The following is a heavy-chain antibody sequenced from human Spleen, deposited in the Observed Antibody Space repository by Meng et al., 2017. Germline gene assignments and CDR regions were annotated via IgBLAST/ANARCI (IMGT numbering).Heavy chain of an antibody. Sequence: GESLKISCAASGFTFSTNDMNWVRQTPGKGLEWVSAISRSGVYTYYAESVKGRFTISRDNSKNTLYLQMNSLRAEDTAVYYCARESRYCSHTGCYTEDYFDYWGQGTLVTVSS. CDR3: ARESRYCSHTGCYTEDYFDY. J-gene: IGHJ4*02. D-gene: IGHD2-2*02. CDR2: ISRSGVYT. CDR1: GFTFSTND. V-gene: IGHV3-23*01.